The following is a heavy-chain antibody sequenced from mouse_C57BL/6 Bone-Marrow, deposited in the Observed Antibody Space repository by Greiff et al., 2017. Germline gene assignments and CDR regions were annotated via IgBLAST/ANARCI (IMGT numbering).Heavy chain of an antibody. J-gene: IGHJ2*01. CDR3: AREGGLSGGFDY. CDR2: IDPSDSYT. Sequence: VQLQQPGAELVKPGASVKLSCKASGYTFTSYWMQWVKQRPGQGLEWIGEIDPSDSYTNYNQKFKGKATLTVDTSSSTAYMQLSSLTSADSAVYYCAREGGLSGGFDYWGQGTTLTVSS. V-gene: IGHV1-50*01. D-gene: IGHD3-1*01. CDR1: GYTFTSYW.